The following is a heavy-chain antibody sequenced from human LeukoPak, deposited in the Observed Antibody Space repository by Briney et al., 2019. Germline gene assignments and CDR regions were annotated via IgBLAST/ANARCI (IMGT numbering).Heavy chain of an antibody. J-gene: IGHJ6*03. D-gene: IGHD1-1*01. CDR2: IYHSGST. CDR1: GYSISSGYY. V-gene: IGHV4-38-2*01. CDR3: ARGPSGWAGRTHYYYYYMDV. Sequence: ASETLSLTCAVSGYSISSGYYWGWIRQPPGKGLEWIGSIYHSGSTYYNPSLKSRVTISVDTSKNQFSLKLSSVTAADTAVYYCARGPSGWAGRTHYYYYYMDVWGKGTTVTVSS.